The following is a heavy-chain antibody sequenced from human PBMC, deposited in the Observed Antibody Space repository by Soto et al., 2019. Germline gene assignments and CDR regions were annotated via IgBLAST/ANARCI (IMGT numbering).Heavy chain of an antibody. CDR1: GGTFSSYA. CDR2: IIPIFGTA. Sequence: QVQLVQSGAEVKKPGSSVKVSCKASGGTFSSYAISWVRQAPGQGLEWMGGIIPIFGTANYAQKFQGRVTITADESTSTAYMELSSLRSEDTAVYYCARSTYNIQLLYLYYFDYWGQGTLVTVSS. D-gene: IGHD2-2*02. J-gene: IGHJ4*02. V-gene: IGHV1-69*01. CDR3: ARSTYNIQLLYLYYFDY.